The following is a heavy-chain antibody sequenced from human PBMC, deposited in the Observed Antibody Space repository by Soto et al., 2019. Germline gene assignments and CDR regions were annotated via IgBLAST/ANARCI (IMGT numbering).Heavy chain of an antibody. CDR1: GFTFDDYA. J-gene: IGHJ4*02. D-gene: IGHD3-22*01. CDR2: IIWNSAYI. V-gene: IGHV3-9*01. Sequence: EVQLVESGGGLVQPGGSLRLSCAVSGFTFDDYAMHWVRQAPGKGLEWVAGIIWNSAYIVYADSVKGRFTTSRDESKNSVYLQMNSLKTEDTAVYYCVRATYFSDSSGYTRCFDYWGQGTLVTVSP. CDR3: VRATYFSDSSGYTRCFDY.